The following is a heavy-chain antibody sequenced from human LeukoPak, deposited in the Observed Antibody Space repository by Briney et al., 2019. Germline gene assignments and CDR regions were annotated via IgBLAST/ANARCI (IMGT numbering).Heavy chain of an antibody. V-gene: IGHV4-59*01. D-gene: IGHD5-24*01. CDR3: ARLRDGDSFDY. CDR1: GGSISTYF. J-gene: IGHJ4*02. Sequence: SETLSLTCTVSGGSISTYFWSWIRQPPGKGLEWIGHIYNSGSTNYNPSLKSRVTISVDTSKNQFSLKLISVTAADTAVYYCARLRDGDSFDYWGQGTLVTVSP. CDR2: IYNSGST.